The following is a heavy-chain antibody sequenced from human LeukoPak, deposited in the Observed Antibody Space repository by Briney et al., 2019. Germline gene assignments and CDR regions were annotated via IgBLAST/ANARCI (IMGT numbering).Heavy chain of an antibody. CDR3: ARDRFLEWLGWFDP. J-gene: IGHJ5*02. CDR2: IYYSGST. V-gene: IGHV4-59*11. Sequence: SETLSLTCTVSGGSISSHYWSWIRQPPGKGLEWIGYIYYSGSTNYNPSLESRVTISVDTSKNQFSLKLSSVTAADTAVYYCARDRFLEWLGWFDPWGQGTLVTVSS. D-gene: IGHD3-3*01. CDR1: GGSISSHY.